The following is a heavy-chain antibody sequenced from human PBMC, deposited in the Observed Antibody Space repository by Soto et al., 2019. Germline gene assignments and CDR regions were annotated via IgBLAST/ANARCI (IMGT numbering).Heavy chain of an antibody. Sequence: PSETLSLTCTVSGGSISNYYCNWIRQPAGKGLGWFGRIDTSGSTNYKPSLESRVTMSVDTSKQEFSLKLSSVTAADTALYYCARGGQDFWSGPFDYWGRGALVTVSS. J-gene: IGHJ4*02. V-gene: IGHV4-4*07. CDR2: IDTSGST. CDR3: ARGGQDFWSGPFDY. D-gene: IGHD3-3*01. CDR1: GGSISNYY.